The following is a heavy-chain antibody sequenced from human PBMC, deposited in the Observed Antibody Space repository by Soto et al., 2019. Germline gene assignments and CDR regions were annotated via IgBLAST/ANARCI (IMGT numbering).Heavy chain of an antibody. V-gene: IGHV1-69*02. CDR1: GGTFSSYT. Sequence: ASVKVSCKASGGTFSSYTISWVRQSPGQGLEWMGRIIPILGIANYAQKFQGRVTITADKSTSTAYMGLSSLRSEDTAVYYCARQATKGIYCSSTSCYNNWFDPWGQGTLVTVSS. CDR3: ARQATKGIYCSSTSCYNNWFDP. J-gene: IGHJ5*02. D-gene: IGHD2-2*01. CDR2: IIPILGIA.